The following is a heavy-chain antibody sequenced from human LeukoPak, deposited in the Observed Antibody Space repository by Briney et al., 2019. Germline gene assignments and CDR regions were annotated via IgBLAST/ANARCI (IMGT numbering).Heavy chain of an antibody. J-gene: IGHJ4*02. CDR1: GFTFSSYA. D-gene: IGHD2-2*01. CDR3: ARGTSGFPDCSSTSCYGGGY. V-gene: IGHV3-30-3*01. Sequence: GGSLRLSCAASGFTFSSYAMHWVRQAPGKGLEWVAVISYDGSNKYYADSVKGRFTISRDNAKNSLYLQMNSLRAEDTAVYYCARGTSGFPDCSSTSCYGGGYWGQGTLVTVSS. CDR2: ISYDGSNK.